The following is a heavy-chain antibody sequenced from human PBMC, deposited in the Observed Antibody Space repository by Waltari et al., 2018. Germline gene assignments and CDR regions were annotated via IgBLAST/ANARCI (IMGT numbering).Heavy chain of an antibody. D-gene: IGHD3-10*01. CDR3: ARAQLTMARNLDL. J-gene: IGHJ2*01. Sequence: VQLVESGGGLVQPGGSLGLSCVTSGFTFSSYWMHWVRQVPGKGLVWVSRINSDGSTTSYADSVKGRFTISRDNAKNTLYLQMNSLRADDTSVYYCARAQLTMARNLDLWGRGTLVTVSS. CDR1: GFTFSSYW. CDR2: INSDGSTT. V-gene: IGHV3-74*01.